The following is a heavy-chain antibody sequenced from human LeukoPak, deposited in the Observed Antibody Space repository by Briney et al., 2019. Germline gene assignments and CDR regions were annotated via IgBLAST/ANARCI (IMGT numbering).Heavy chain of an antibody. J-gene: IGHJ4*02. Sequence: NPSETLSLTCTVSGYSISSGYYWGWIRQPPGKGLEWIGSIYHSGSTYYNPSLKGRVTISVDTSKNQFSLKLSSVTAADTAVYYWARGGDVWGSYRSRPFDYWGQGTLVTVSS. CDR3: ARGGDVWGSYRSRPFDY. D-gene: IGHD3-16*02. V-gene: IGHV4-38-2*02. CDR2: IYHSGST. CDR1: GYSISSGYY.